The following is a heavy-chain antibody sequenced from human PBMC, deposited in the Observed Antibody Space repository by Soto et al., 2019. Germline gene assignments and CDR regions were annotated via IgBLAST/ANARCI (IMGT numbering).Heavy chain of an antibody. CDR1: GGSISSSSYY. CDR3: ARLDSSYDFWSGMLPHYYYSGMDD. V-gene: IGHV4-39*01. J-gene: IGHJ6*02. CDR2: IYYSGST. Sequence: SETLSLTCTVSGGSISSSSYYWGWIRQPPGKGLEWIGSIYYSGSTYYNPSLKSRVTISVDTSKNQFSLKLSSVTAADTAVYYCARLDSSYDFWSGMLPHYYYSGMDDWGQGTTVTVSS. D-gene: IGHD3-3*01.